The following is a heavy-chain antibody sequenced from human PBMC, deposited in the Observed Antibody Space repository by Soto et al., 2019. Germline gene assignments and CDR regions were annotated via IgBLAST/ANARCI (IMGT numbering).Heavy chain of an antibody. D-gene: IGHD5-18*01. V-gene: IGHV4-61*01. J-gene: IGHJ4*02. CDR2: IYYRGST. CDR1: GGSVSSGSYY. Sequence: SETLSLTCTVSGGSVSSGSYYWSWIRQPPGKGLEWIGYIYYRGSTNYNPSLKSRVTISVDTSKNQFSLKLSSVTAADTAVYYCARISGYSYGLPPYFDYWGQGTLVTVSS. CDR3: ARISGYSYGLPPYFDY.